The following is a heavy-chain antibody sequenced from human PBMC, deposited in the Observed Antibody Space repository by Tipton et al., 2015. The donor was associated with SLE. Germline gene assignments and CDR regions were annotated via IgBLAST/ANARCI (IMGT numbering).Heavy chain of an antibody. CDR3: ARRTGTTGGAFDI. Sequence: TLSLTCTVSGASISGYYWSWIRQPPGKGLEWIAYIYTGESTNYNPSLKSRVTISVDTSMNQFSLKLSSGTAADTAVYYCARRTGTTGGAFDIWGHGTMATVSS. V-gene: IGHV4-4*09. CDR2: IYTGEST. D-gene: IGHD1-1*01. CDR1: GASISGYY. J-gene: IGHJ3*02.